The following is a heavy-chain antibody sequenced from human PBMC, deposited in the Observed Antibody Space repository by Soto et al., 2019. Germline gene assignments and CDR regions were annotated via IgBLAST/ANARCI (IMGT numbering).Heavy chain of an antibody. CDR1: RFTFSDYS. J-gene: IGHJ4*02. V-gene: IGHV3-48*02. CDR3: ARESPSSQWLPTRYFDY. D-gene: IGHD6-19*01. CDR2: ISGGGETI. Sequence: GGSLRLSCAASRFTFSDYSMNWVRQAPGKGLEWVSYISGGGETIYYADSVRGRFTTSRDNAKNSLFLQMNSLRDEDTAVYYCARESPSSQWLPTRYFDYWGQGTLVTVSS.